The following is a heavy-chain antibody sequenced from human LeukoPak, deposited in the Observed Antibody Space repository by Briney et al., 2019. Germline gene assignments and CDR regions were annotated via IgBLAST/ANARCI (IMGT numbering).Heavy chain of an antibody. CDR3: ARDYSGNCDY. V-gene: IGHV3-33*01. CDR1: GFTFSTYG. CDR2: ISYDGSNK. D-gene: IGHD4-23*01. Sequence: GGSLRLSCAASGFTFSTYGMHWVRQAPGKGLEWVAIISYDGSNKYYADSVKGRFSISRDNSENTLYLQMNSLRAEDTAVYYCARDYSGNCDYWGQGTLVTVSS. J-gene: IGHJ4*02.